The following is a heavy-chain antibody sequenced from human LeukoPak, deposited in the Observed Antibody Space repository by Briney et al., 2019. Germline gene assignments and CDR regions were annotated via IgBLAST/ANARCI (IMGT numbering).Heavy chain of an antibody. CDR1: GGSISSNY. CDR2: IYYSGST. J-gene: IGHJ4*02. Sequence: SETLSLTCTVSGGSISSNYWSWIRQPPGKGLEWIGYIYYSGSTNYNPSLKGRVTMSLYSSNNHFALNLTYVPAADPALYYCARGLYDSRGYSTPFDFWGQGNLVTVSS. D-gene: IGHD3-22*01. V-gene: IGHV4-59*08. CDR3: ARGLYDSRGYSTPFDF.